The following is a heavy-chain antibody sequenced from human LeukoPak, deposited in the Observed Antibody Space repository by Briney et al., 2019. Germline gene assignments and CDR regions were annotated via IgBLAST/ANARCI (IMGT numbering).Heavy chain of an antibody. CDR3: ARSPSGSYSFDY. CDR1: GGSISSYY. J-gene: IGHJ4*02. D-gene: IGHD1-26*01. Sequence: SETLSLTCTVSGGSISSYYWSWIRQPPGKGLEWIGYIYYSGSTSYNPSLKSRVTISVDTSKNQFSLKLSSVTAADTAVYYCARSPSGSYSFDYWGQGTLVTVSS. V-gene: IGHV4-59*08. CDR2: IYYSGST.